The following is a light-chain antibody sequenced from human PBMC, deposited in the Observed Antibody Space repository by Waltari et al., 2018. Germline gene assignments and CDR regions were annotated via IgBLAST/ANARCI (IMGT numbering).Light chain of an antibody. J-gene: IGLJ3*02. CDR2: DVI. Sequence: QSALTQPRPVSGSPGQSVTISCTGTSRDVGAYNYFSWYQQHPGKAPKLMIYDVIKRPSAVPDRFSGSNSGNTAYLTISGLQAEDEADYCCCSYAGSYTWVFGGGTQLTVL. CDR3: CSYAGSYTWV. CDR1: SRDVGAYNY. V-gene: IGLV2-11*01.